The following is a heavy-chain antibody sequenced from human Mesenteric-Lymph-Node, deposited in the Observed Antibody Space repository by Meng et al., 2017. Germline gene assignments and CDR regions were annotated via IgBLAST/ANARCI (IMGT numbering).Heavy chain of an antibody. CDR3: ARTFSSGWSLFQH. J-gene: IGHJ1*01. Sequence: QGPVTESGPGLVKPSGTLSLTCAVSGGSISSSNWWSWVRQPPGKGLEWIGEIYHSGSSNYNPSLKSRVTISADKSKNHFSLKLSSVTAADTAVYYCARTFSSGWSLFQHWGQGTLVTVSS. D-gene: IGHD6-19*01. CDR2: IYHSGSS. V-gene: IGHV4-4*02. CDR1: GGSISSSNW.